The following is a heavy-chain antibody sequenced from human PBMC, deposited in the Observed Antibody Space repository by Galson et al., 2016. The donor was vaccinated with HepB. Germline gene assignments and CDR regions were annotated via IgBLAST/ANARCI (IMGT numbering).Heavy chain of an antibody. CDR1: GFTFSSYS. CDR3: ARGYLCDYVWGGYPSYYYYIDV. D-gene: IGHD3-16*01. CDR2: INSRSSTI. Sequence: SLRLSCAASGFTFSSYSMNWVRQAPGKGLEWVSHINSRSSTIYYGDSVKGRFTISRDNAKNSLYLQMNSLRDEDTAVYYCARGYLCDYVWGGYPSYYYYIDVWGKGTTVTVSS. V-gene: IGHV3-48*02. J-gene: IGHJ6*03.